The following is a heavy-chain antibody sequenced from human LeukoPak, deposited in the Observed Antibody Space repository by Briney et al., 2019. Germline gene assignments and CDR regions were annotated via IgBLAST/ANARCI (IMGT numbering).Heavy chain of an antibody. J-gene: IGHJ5*02. D-gene: IGHD3-3*01. Sequence: SETLSLTCTVSGGSINSYYWGCIRHPPAKGLECVGYIYYSGGTNYSPSLKIPVTISVATSKPKFSLKVSSVTAADTAVYYCARDDAHYDSFGCDRRGWFDPWGQGTLVIISS. V-gene: IGHV4-59*01. CDR3: ARDDAHYDSFGCDRRGWFDP. CDR1: GGSINSYY. CDR2: IYYSGGT.